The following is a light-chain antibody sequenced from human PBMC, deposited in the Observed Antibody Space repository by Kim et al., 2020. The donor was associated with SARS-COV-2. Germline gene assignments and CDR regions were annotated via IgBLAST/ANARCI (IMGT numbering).Light chain of an antibody. CDR1: SGHRSFA. J-gene: IGLJ2*01. Sequence: GASVRHTGTLGSGHRSFANGWHQQQPEKGARYLMKLNSGGRHSKGGGIPDRFSGSSSGAVRYLTITSLQCGFEADYYCQTWGTGMVFGGGTKLAVL. V-gene: IGLV4-69*01. CDR3: QTWGTGMV. CDR2: LNSGGRH.